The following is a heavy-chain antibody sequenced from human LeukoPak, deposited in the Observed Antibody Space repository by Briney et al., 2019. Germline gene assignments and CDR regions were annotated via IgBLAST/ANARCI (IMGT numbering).Heavy chain of an antibody. CDR3: ARDRAHGSGRIGAFDI. Sequence: GGSLRLSCAVSGFTVSANYMSWVRQAPGKGLEWVSVIYVNGETYYAESVRGRFTISRDNSKNTLDLQMNSLRAEDTAAYYCARDRAHGSGRIGAFDIWGQGTMVTVSS. CDR1: GFTVSANY. V-gene: IGHV3-53*01. CDR2: IYVNGET. D-gene: IGHD3-10*01. J-gene: IGHJ3*02.